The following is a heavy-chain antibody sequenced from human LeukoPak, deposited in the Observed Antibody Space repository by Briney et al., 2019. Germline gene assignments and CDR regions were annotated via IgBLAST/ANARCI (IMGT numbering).Heavy chain of an antibody. CDR3: ARVARDYGDSSRIDY. Sequence: GASVKVSCKASGYTFTGYYMHWVRKAPGQGLEWMGWINPNSGGTNYAQKFQGRVTMTRDTSISTAYMELSRLRSDDTAVYYCARVARDYGDSSRIDYWGQGTLVTVSS. CDR2: INPNSGGT. V-gene: IGHV1-2*02. J-gene: IGHJ4*02. D-gene: IGHD4-17*01. CDR1: GYTFTGYY.